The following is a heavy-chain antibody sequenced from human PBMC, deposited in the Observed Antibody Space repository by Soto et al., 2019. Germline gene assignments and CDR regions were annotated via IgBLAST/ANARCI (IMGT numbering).Heavy chain of an antibody. V-gene: IGHV3-30*18. CDR3: AKDRVGGTFYTPLAF. D-gene: IGHD1-7*01. CDR1: GFTFRSYA. CDR2: ITYDGSFK. J-gene: IGHJ4*02. Sequence: GGSLRLSCAASGFTFRSYAIHWVRQAPGKGLEWVAVITYDGSFKYYADSVKGRFTISRDNSKNTLSLHLNTLKPEDTAVYHCAKDRVGGTFYTPLAFWGQGTLVTVS.